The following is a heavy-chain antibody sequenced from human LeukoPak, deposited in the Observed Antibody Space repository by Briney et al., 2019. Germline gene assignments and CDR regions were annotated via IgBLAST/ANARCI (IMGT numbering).Heavy chain of an antibody. J-gene: IGHJ6*02. CDR2: TYYRSKWYN. CDR1: GDSVSSNSAA. Sequence: SQTLSLTCAISGDSVSSNSAAWNWLRQSPSRGLEWLGRTYYRSKWYNDYAVSVKSRITINPVTSKNQFSLQLNSVTPEDTAVYYCARELSSGWYYRRYYYGMDVWGQGTTVTVSS. CDR3: ARELSSGWYYRRYYYGMDV. D-gene: IGHD6-19*01. V-gene: IGHV6-1*01.